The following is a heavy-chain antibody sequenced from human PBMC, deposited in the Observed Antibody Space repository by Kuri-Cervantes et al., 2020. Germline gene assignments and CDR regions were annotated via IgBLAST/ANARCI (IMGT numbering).Heavy chain of an antibody. CDR1: GFTFDDYA. V-gene: IGHV3-9*01. CDR3: AHGGNFDY. J-gene: IGHJ4*02. D-gene: IGHD2-15*01. CDR2: ISWNSGSI. Sequence: LSLTCAASGFTFDDYAMHWVRQAPGKGLEWVSGISWNSGSIGYADSVKGRFTISRDNAKNTLYLQMNSLRAEDTAVYYCAHGGNFDYWGQGTLVTVSS.